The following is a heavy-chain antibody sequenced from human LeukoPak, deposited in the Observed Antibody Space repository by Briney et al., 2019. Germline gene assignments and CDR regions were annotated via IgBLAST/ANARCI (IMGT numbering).Heavy chain of an antibody. CDR3: ARDRDALAY. V-gene: IGHV3-7*01. CDR2: IKQDGSEK. J-gene: IGHJ4*02. D-gene: IGHD2-21*02. Sequence: GGSLRLSCAASGSTFSSYWMSWVRQAPGKGREWVANIKQDGSEKYYVDSVKGRFTISRDNAKNSLYLQINSLRAEDTAVYYCARDRDALAYWGQGTLVTVSS. CDR1: GSTFSSYW.